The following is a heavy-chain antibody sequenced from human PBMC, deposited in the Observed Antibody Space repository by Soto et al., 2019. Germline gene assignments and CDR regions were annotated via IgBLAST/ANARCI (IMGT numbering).Heavy chain of an antibody. Sequence: ASETLSLTCTVSGVSISNSSYYWGWIRRPPGKGLEWIGTIYHSGITYYNPSLKSRVTISVDTSKNQFSLKLTSVTAADTAVYYCARHGSNWGQGTLVTVSS. CDR1: GVSISNSSYY. V-gene: IGHV4-39*01. J-gene: IGHJ4*02. CDR2: IYHSGIT. CDR3: ARHGSN.